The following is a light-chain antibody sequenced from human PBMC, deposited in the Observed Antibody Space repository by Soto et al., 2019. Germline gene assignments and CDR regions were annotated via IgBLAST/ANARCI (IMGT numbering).Light chain of an antibody. CDR2: EVT. J-gene: IGLJ1*01. CDR1: SSDVGGYNY. CDR3: SSYKSDITSDV. V-gene: IGLV2-14*01. Sequence: QSVLTQPASVSGSPGQSITISCTGTSSDVGGYNYVSWYQHHPGKAPKLMIFEVTNRPSGVSNRFSGSKSGNTASLTISGLQAEDEADYYRSSYKSDITSDVFGTGTKVTVL.